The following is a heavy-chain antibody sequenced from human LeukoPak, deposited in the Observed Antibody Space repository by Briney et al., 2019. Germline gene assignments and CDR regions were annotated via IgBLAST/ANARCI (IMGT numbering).Heavy chain of an antibody. CDR2: INAYNGNT. J-gene: IGHJ4*02. CDR1: GYTFTSHG. Sequence: ASVKVSCKASGYTFTSHGISWVRQAPGQGLEWMGWINAYNGNTNYAQKLQGRVTMTTDTSTSTAYMELRNLRSDDTAVYYCARGGPAARLITFGGVTDYWGQGTLVTVSS. CDR3: ARGGPAARLITFGGVTDY. D-gene: IGHD3-16*01. V-gene: IGHV1-18*01.